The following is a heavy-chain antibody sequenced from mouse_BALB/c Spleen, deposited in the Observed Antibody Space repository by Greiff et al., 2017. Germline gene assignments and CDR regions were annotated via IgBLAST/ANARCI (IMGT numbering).Heavy chain of an antibody. CDR3: ARENYGEAYAMDY. CDR2: IWAGGST. V-gene: IGHV2-9*02. D-gene: IGHD1-1*02. J-gene: IGHJ4*01. CDR1: GFSLTSYG. Sequence: VMLVESGPGLVAPSQSLSITCTVSGFSLTSYGVHWVRQPPGKGLEWLGVIWAGGSTNYNSALMSRLSISKDNSKSQVFLKMNSLQTDDTAMYYCARENYGEAYAMDYWGQGTSVTVSS.